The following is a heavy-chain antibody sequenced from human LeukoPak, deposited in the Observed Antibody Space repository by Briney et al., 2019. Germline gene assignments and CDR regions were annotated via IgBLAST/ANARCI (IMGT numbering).Heavy chain of an antibody. CDR1: GFAFSSYW. CDR2: INSDGSST. Sequence: GWSLRLSCAASGFAFSSYWMHWVRQAPETRLVWVSRINSDGSSTSYGDSVKGRFTISRDNAKNTLYLQMNSLRAEDTAVYYCARDQALSFGSGSYYIAYWGQGTLVTVSS. D-gene: IGHD3-10*01. J-gene: IGHJ4*02. CDR3: ARDQALSFGSGSYYIAY. V-gene: IGHV3-74*01.